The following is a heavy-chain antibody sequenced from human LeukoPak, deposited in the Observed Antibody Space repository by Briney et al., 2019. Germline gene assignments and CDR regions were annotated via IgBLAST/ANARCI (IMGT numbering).Heavy chain of an antibody. CDR2: VNPKSGHT. V-gene: IGHV1-8*01. CDR1: GDTFSTYD. D-gene: IGHD1-7*01. Sequence: ASVKVSCKASGDTFSTYDVNWVRQATGQGLEWMGWVNPKSGHTAYAQKFQGRVTMTSDTSTAFLELSSLRFEDTAVYFCARGVVGGTTVGPWGQGPLVTVSS. J-gene: IGHJ5*02. CDR3: ARGVVGGTTVGP.